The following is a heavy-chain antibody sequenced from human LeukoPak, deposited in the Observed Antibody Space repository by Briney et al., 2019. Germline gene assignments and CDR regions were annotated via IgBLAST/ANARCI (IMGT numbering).Heavy chain of an antibody. CDR2: IYHSGST. CDR1: GYSISSGYY. CDR3: ARHWDSSGYRAFDI. V-gene: IGHV4-38-2*02. Sequence: SETLSLTCTVSGYSISSGYYWGWIRQPPGKGLEWIGSIYHSGSTYYNPSLKSRVTISVDTSKNQVSLKLSSVTAADTAVLYCARHWDSSGYRAFDIWGQGTRVTVSS. D-gene: IGHD3-22*01. J-gene: IGHJ3*02.